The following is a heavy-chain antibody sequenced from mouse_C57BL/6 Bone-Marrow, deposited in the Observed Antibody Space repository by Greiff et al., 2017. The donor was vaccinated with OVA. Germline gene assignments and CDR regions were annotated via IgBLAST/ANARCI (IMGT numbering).Heavy chain of an antibody. CDR3: ARFLYYGNMDY. CDR1: GYTFTSYG. Sequence: VMLVESGAELARPGASVKLSCKASGYTFTSYGISWVKQRTGQGLEWIGEIYPRSGNTYYNEKFKGKATLTADKSSSTAYMELRSLTSEDSAVYFCARFLYYGNMDYWGQGTSVTVSS. CDR2: IYPRSGNT. J-gene: IGHJ4*01. V-gene: IGHV1-81*01. D-gene: IGHD2-1*01.